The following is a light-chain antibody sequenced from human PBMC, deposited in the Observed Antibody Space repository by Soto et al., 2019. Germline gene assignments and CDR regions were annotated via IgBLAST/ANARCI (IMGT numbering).Light chain of an antibody. CDR2: GAS. Sequence: EIVLTQSPGTLSLSPGERATLSCRASQNVSSSYLAWYQQKPGQAPRLLIYGASSRATGIPDRFSGSGSGTDFTLTISSLDPEDFAVYYCQQYGSSPWTFVQGTKVEIK. V-gene: IGKV3-20*01. CDR1: QNVSSSY. J-gene: IGKJ1*01. CDR3: QQYGSSPWT.